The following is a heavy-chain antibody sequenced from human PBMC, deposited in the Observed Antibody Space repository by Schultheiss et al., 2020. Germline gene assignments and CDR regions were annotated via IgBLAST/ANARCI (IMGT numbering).Heavy chain of an antibody. V-gene: IGHV4-39*01. CDR2: IYYSGST. J-gene: IGHJ4*02. D-gene: IGHD4-17*01. CDR3: ARADYGDYEFPFDY. Sequence: SETLSLTCTVSGGSISSYYWGWIRQPPGKGLEWIGSIYYSGSTYYNPSLKSRVTISVDTSKNQFSLKLSSVTAADTAVYYCARADYGDYEFPFDYWGQGTLVTVSS. CDR1: GGSISSYY.